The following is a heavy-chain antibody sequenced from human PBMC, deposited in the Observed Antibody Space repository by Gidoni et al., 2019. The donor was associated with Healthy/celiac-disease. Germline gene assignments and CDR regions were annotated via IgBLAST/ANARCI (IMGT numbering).Heavy chain of an antibody. CDR2: INPNSCGT. J-gene: IGHJ1*01. D-gene: IGHD2-15*01. Sequence: QVQLVQSGAEVKKPGASVKVSCKASGYTFTGYYMHWVRQAPGQGLAWMGWINPNSCGTNYAQKFQGRVTMTRDTSISTAYMELSRLRSDDTAVYYCARDYPDIVVVVAASGYFQHWGQGTLVTVSS. V-gene: IGHV1-2*02. CDR3: ARDYPDIVVVVAASGYFQH. CDR1: GYTFTGYY.